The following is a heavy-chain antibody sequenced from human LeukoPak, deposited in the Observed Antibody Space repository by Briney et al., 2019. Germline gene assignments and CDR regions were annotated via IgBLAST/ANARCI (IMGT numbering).Heavy chain of an antibody. Sequence: PSETLSLTCAVSGGSISNDNWWSWVRQPPGEGLEWIGEVLHSGNTNYNPSLRSRITISADKSKNQFSLELNSVTAADTAVYYCATYYDTGGYKFNYWGQGTLVTVSS. V-gene: IGHV4-4*02. CDR3: ATYYDTGGYKFNY. J-gene: IGHJ4*02. CDR1: GGSISNDNW. CDR2: VLHSGNT. D-gene: IGHD3-22*01.